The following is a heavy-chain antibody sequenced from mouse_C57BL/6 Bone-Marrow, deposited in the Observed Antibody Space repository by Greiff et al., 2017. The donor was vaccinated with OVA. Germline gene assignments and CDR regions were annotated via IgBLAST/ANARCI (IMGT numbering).Heavy chain of an antibody. Sequence: DVMLVESGGGLVQPKGSLKLSCAASGFSFNTYAMNWVRQAPGKGLEWVARIRSKSNNYATYYADSVKDRFTISRDDSESMLYLQMNNLKTEDTAMYYCVRHHSTLYYFDYWGQGTTLTVSS. J-gene: IGHJ2*01. CDR1: GFSFNTYA. CDR3: VRHHSTLYYFDY. CDR2: IRSKSNNYAT. D-gene: IGHD2-5*01. V-gene: IGHV10-1*01.